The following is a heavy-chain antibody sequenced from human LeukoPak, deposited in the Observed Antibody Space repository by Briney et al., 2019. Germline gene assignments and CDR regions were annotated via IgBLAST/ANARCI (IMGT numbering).Heavy chain of an antibody. Sequence: SETLSLTCTGSGGSLSRYFWSWLRQPPGKGLEGVGHIYYSGSTNYNPSLKSRVTISVDTSKNQFSLKLSSVTAADTAVYYCARGWLQPYYYYYMDVWGKGTTVTISS. V-gene: IGHV4-59*01. CDR3: ARGWLQPYYYYYMDV. CDR1: GGSLSRYF. J-gene: IGHJ6*03. CDR2: IYYSGST. D-gene: IGHD5-24*01.